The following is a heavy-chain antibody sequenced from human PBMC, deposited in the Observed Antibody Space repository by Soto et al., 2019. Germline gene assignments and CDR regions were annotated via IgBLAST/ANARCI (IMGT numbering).Heavy chain of an antibody. CDR1: GFTFSSYA. CDR2: ISGSGGST. D-gene: IGHD2-2*01. V-gene: IGHV3-23*01. CDR3: AKGRVPYCSSTSCYGDAFDL. J-gene: IGHJ3*01. Sequence: EVQLLESGGGLVQPGGSLRLSCAASGFTFSSYAMSWVRQAPGKGLEWVSAISGSGGSTYYADSVKGRFTISRDNSKNTLHLQVNRVRAEDTAVYYCAKGRVPYCSSTSCYGDAFDLWGQGPMVTVSS.